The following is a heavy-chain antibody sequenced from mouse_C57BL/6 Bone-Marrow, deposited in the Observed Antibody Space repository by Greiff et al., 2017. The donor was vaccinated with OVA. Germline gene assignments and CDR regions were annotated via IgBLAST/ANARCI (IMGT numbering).Heavy chain of an antibody. D-gene: IGHD2-5*01. CDR2: IYPGNSDT. CDR3: TRRGLCYSIYGFAY. Sequence: EVQLQQSGTVLARPGASVKMSCKTSGYTFTSYWMHWVKQRPGQGLEWIAAIYPGNSDTSYNQKFKGKSTLTAATAASTAYMELSSLTNEDSAVYYCTRRGLCYSIYGFAYWGQGTLVTVSA. J-gene: IGHJ3*01. CDR1: GYTFTSYW. V-gene: IGHV1-5*01.